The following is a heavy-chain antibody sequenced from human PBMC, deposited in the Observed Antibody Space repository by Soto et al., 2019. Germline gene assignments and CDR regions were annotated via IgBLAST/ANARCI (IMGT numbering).Heavy chain of an antibody. D-gene: IGHD3-22*01. V-gene: IGHV4-59*02. CDR3: ARSSYDSTGFAVDP. CDR1: GASVSHGY. J-gene: IGHJ5*02. Sequence: QMQLQASGPGLVKPSETLSLTCNVSGASVSHGYWSWIRQPPGKALEWIGFMYFGGSFNYNPSLMSRATISVETSKNQFSMKLTSVTASDTAVYYCARSSYDSTGFAVDPWGQGTLVTVSS. CDR2: MYFGGSF.